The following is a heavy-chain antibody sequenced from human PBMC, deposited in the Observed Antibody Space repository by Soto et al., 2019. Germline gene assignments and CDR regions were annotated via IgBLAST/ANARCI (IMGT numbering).Heavy chain of an antibody. CDR1: GFTSSSYW. Sequence: CAVSGFTSSSYWMHWVRQAPGKGLVWVSRINTDGSSTTYADSVKGRFTISRDNAKNTLYLQMNSLRAEDTAVYFCTRQAYSYGEPHDYWGQGTLVTVSS. V-gene: IGHV3-74*01. CDR3: TRQAYSYGEPHDY. D-gene: IGHD5-18*01. CDR2: INTDGSST. J-gene: IGHJ4*02.